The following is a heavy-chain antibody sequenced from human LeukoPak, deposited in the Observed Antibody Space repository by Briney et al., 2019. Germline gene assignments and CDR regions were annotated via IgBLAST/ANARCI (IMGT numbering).Heavy chain of an antibody. CDR2: IWYDGSNK. D-gene: IGHD1-1*01. J-gene: IGHJ4*02. V-gene: IGHV3-33*01. Sequence: GGSLRLSCAASGFTFSSYGMHWVRQAPGKGLEWVAVIWYDGSNKYYADSVKGRFTISRDNSKNTLYLQMNSLRAEDTAVYYCARLNARDYYFDHWGQGTLVTVSS. CDR3: ARLNARDYYFDH. CDR1: GFTFSSYG.